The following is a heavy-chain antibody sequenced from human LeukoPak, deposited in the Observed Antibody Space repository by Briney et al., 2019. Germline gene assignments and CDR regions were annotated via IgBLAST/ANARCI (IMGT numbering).Heavy chain of an antibody. Sequence: SVKVSCKASGGTFSSYAISWVRQAPGQGLEWMGGIIPIFGTANYAQKFQGRVTITADESTSTAYMELSSLRSEDTAVYYWARSPGWATMVRGVIRPPFFDYWGQGTLVTVSS. CDR2: IIPIFGTA. CDR3: ARSPGWATMVRGVIRPPFFDY. V-gene: IGHV1-69*01. CDR1: GGTFSSYA. J-gene: IGHJ4*02. D-gene: IGHD3-10*01.